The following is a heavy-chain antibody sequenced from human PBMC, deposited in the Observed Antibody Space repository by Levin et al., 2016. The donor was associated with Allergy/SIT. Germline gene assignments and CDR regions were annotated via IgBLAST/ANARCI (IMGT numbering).Heavy chain of an antibody. CDR2: IYSGGST. J-gene: IGHJ4*02. Sequence: VRQAPGKGLEWVSVIYSGGSTYYADSVKGRFTISRDNSKNTLYLQMNSLRAEDTAVYYCARGLGYNWNDPDFDYWGQGTLVTVSS. V-gene: IGHV3-53*01. D-gene: IGHD1-20*01. CDR3: ARGLGYNWNDPDFDY.